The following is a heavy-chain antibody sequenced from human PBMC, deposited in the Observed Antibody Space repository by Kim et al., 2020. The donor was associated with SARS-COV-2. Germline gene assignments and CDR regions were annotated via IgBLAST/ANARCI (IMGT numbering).Heavy chain of an antibody. CDR3: ARVISGGSGRPDY. CDR1: GYTFTGYY. V-gene: IGHV1-2*06. Sequence: ASVKVSCKASGYTFTGYYMHWVRQAPGQGLEWMGRINPNSGGTNYAQKFQGRVTMTRDTSISTAYMELSRLRSDDTAVYYCARVISGGSGRPDYWGQGTLVTVSS. D-gene: IGHD3-10*01. CDR2: INPNSGGT. J-gene: IGHJ4*02.